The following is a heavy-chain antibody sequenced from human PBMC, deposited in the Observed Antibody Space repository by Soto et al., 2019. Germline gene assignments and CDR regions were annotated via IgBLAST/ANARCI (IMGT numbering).Heavy chain of an antibody. V-gene: IGHV3-15*01. CDR3: GTQWPD. Sequence: ELQLVESGGGLVKPGWSLRLSCAASGFTFSNAWMSWIRQAPGKGLEWLGFIRKKTDGGKADYAAPVKGRFTISRDDSKNTLYLQMNSLKTEDTAVYYCGTQWPDWGQGTLVTVSS. J-gene: IGHJ4*02. CDR1: GFTFSNAW. CDR2: IRKKTDGGKA. D-gene: IGHD6-19*01.